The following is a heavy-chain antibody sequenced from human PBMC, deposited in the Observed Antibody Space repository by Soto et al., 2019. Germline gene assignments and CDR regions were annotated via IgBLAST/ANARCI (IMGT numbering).Heavy chain of an antibody. CDR3: ARESGGQYCSGGSCYSPLGWFDP. Sequence: PGGSLRLSCAASGFTFSSYGMHWVRQAPGKGLEWVAVIWYDGSNKYYADSVKGRFTISRDNSKNTLYLQMNSLRAEDTAVYYCARESGGQYCSGGSCYSPLGWFDPWGQGTLVTVSS. CDR2: IWYDGSNK. CDR1: GFTFSSYG. D-gene: IGHD2-15*01. J-gene: IGHJ5*02. V-gene: IGHV3-33*01.